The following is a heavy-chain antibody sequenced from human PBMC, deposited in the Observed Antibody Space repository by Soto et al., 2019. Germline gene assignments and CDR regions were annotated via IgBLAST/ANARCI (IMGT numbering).Heavy chain of an antibody. CDR2: IIPIFGTA. CDR1: GGTFSSYA. J-gene: IGHJ5*02. D-gene: IGHD6-13*01. Sequence: ASVKVSCKASGGTFSSYAISWVRQAPGQGLEWMGGIIPIFGTANYAQKFQGRVTITADESTSTAYMELSSLRSEDTAVYYCAREHSSSRYVGWFDPWGQGTLVTVSS. V-gene: IGHV1-69*13. CDR3: AREHSSSRYVGWFDP.